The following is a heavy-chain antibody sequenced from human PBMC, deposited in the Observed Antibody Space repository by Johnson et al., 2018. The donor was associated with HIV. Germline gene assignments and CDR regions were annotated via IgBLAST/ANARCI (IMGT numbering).Heavy chain of an antibody. D-gene: IGHD2-21*01. CDR3: ARHTGYDAFDI. CDR1: GFSFSTYA. CDR2: ISYDGSNT. V-gene: IGHV3-30*04. J-gene: IGHJ3*02. Sequence: QVQLVESGGDLVQPGRSLRLSCAASGFSFSTYAMHWVRQAPGKGLEWLIVISYDGSNTYYADSVKGRFTISRDNSKNTLYLQMTSLRAEDTAMYFCARHTGYDAFDIWGQGTMVTVSS.